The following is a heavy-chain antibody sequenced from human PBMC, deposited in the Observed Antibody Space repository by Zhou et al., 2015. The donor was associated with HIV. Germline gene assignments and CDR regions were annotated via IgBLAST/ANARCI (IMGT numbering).Heavy chain of an antibody. J-gene: IGHJ6*02. CDR1: GGTFSSYT. Sequence: QVQLVQSGAEVKKPGSSVKVSCKASGGTFSSYTISWVRQAPGQGLEWMGRIIPILGIANYAQKFQGRVTITADKSTSTAYMELSSLRSEDTAVYYCARGTRSPTLSTEVYGMDVWGQGTTVTVSS. V-gene: IGHV1-69*02. CDR2: IIPILGIA. CDR3: ARGTRSPTLSTEVYGMDV. D-gene: IGHD5/OR15-5a*01.